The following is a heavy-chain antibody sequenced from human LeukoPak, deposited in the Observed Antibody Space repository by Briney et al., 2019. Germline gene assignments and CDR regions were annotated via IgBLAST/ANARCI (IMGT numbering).Heavy chain of an antibody. CDR3: ARVAAAGSSDY. Sequence: GGSLILSCAASGFTFSSYAMRWVRQAPGKGLEYVSAISSNGGSTYYANSVKGRFTISRDNSKNTLYLQMGSLRAEDMAVYYCARVAAAGSSDYWGQGTLVTVSS. CDR1: GFTFSSYA. CDR2: ISSNGGST. J-gene: IGHJ4*02. D-gene: IGHD6-13*01. V-gene: IGHV3-64*01.